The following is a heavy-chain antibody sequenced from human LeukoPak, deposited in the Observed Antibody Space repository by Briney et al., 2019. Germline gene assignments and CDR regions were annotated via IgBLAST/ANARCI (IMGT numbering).Heavy chain of an antibody. V-gene: IGHV4-4*02. CDR2: VNLQGST. Sequence: SETLSLTCGVSGGSITNTNYWTWVRQPPGKGLEWIGEVNLQGSTNYKPSLMGRVAISVDTSENHISLQLTSVTAADTAVYYCAREVGILELREGLFNYWGQGTLVTVSS. CDR1: GGSITNTNY. J-gene: IGHJ4*02. D-gene: IGHD1-7*01. CDR3: AREVGILELREGLFNY.